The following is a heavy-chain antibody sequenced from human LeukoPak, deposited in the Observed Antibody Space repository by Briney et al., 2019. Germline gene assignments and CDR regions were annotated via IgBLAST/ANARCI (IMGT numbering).Heavy chain of an antibody. CDR3: AKGSAGYLSYFDY. J-gene: IGHJ4*02. CDR1: GFTFSRYW. V-gene: IGHV3-23*01. D-gene: IGHD3-9*01. Sequence: GGSLRLSCAASGFTFSRYWMHWVRQAPGKGLEWVSAISGSGGSTYYADSVKGRFTISRDNSKNTLYLQMNSLRAEDTAVYYCAKGSAGYLSYFDYWGQGTLVTVSS. CDR2: ISGSGGST.